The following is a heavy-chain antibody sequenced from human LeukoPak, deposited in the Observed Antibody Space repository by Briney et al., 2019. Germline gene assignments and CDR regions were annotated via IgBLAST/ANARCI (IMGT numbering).Heavy chain of an antibody. CDR3: ARILGGGPYYFDH. V-gene: IGHV4-59*01. D-gene: IGHD3-16*01. CDR1: GGSISSYY. Sequence: SETLSLTCTVSGGSISSYYWSWIRQPPGKGLEWIGYIYYSGSTNYNPSLKSRVTISVDTSKNQFSLKLSSVTAAGTAVYYCARILGGGPYYFDHWGQGTLVTVSS. CDR2: IYYSGST. J-gene: IGHJ4*02.